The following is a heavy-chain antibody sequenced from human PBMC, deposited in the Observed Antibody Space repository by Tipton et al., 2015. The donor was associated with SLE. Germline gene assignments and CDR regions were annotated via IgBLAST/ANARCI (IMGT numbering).Heavy chain of an antibody. Sequence: TLSLTCTVPGGSLTSGGYTWNWIRQPPGKGLEWIGQIYHSGSTFYNPSLESRITISLHTPKKQFSLKMTSVTAADTAVYYCARSPYSFSSVGAFDIWGQGTRVTVSS. V-gene: IGHV4-30-2*05. CDR3: ARSPYSFSSVGAFDI. CDR1: GGSLTSGGYT. CDR2: IYHSGST. J-gene: IGHJ3*02. D-gene: IGHD5/OR15-5a*01.